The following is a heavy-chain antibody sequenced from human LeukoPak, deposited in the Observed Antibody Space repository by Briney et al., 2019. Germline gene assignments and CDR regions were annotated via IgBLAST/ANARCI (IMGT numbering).Heavy chain of an antibody. V-gene: IGHV3-23*01. J-gene: IGHJ4*02. Sequence: GGSLRLSCAASGFTFSSYAMSWVRQAAGKGLEWDSGITTNGDSTSYADSVKGRFTISRDNSKNTLYLQMNSLRVEDTAVYSCAKDIYGDYGGFDYWGQGALVTVSS. CDR3: AKDIYGDYGGFDY. CDR1: GFTFSSYA. D-gene: IGHD4-17*01. CDR2: ITTNGDST.